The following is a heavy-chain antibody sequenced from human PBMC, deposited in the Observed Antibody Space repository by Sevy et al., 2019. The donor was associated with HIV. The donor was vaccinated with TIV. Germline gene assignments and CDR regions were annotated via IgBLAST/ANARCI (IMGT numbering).Heavy chain of an antibody. CDR1: GFTFSDYA. CDR3: AKLVVPAASNDDILTGYPDLRVNYGMDV. J-gene: IGHJ6*02. Sequence: GGSLKLSCAASGFTFSDYAIHWVRQAPGKGLEWVAFIWYDGSNKYYTDFVNGRFVISRDNSKNTLYLQMNSLRVEDTAVYYCAKLVVPAASNDDILTGYPDLRVNYGMDVWGQGTTVTVSS. V-gene: IGHV3-30*02. D-gene: IGHD3-9*01. CDR2: IWYDGSNK.